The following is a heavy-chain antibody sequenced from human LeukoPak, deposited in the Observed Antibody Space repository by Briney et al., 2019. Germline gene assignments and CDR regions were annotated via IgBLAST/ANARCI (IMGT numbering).Heavy chain of an antibody. CDR3: AKNGYYDNSGYPSPVGAFDI. V-gene: IGHV3-23*01. J-gene: IGHJ3*02. D-gene: IGHD3-22*01. Sequence: GGSLRLSCAASGFIFSNYAMSWVRQAPGKGLEWVSVISDSGGSTYYADSVKGRFTISRDNSKNTLYLQMNSLRAEDTAVYYCAKNGYYDNSGYPSPVGAFDIWGQGTMVTVSS. CDR1: GFIFSNYA. CDR2: ISDSGGST.